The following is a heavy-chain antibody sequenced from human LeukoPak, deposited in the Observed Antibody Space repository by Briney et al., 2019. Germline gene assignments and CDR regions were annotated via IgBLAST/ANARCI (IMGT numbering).Heavy chain of an antibody. V-gene: IGHV5-10-1*01. J-gene: IGHJ6*02. CDR1: GYSFTSYW. D-gene: IGHD3-10*01. CDR2: IDPSDSYT. CDR3: ARPSTLIRGFAPYGMDV. Sequence: GESLRISCKGSGYSFTSYWITWVRQMPGKGLEWMGRIDPSDSYTNYSPSFQGHVTISADKSISTAYLQWSSLKASDTAMYYCARPSTLIRGFAPYGMDVWGQGTTVTVFS.